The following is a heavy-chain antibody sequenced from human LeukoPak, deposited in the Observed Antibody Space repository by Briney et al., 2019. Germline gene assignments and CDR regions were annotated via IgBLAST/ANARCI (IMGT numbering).Heavy chain of an antibody. V-gene: IGHV1-46*01. J-gene: IGHJ5*02. CDR1: GYTFTSYY. CDR2: INPSGGST. CDR3: AREGRITMVLDP. D-gene: IGHD3-10*01. Sequence: ASVKVSCKASGYTFTSYYMHWVRQAPGQGLEWMGIINPSGGSTSYAQKFQGRVTMTRDTPTSTVYMELSSLRSEDTAVYYCAREGRITMVLDPWGQGTLVTVSS.